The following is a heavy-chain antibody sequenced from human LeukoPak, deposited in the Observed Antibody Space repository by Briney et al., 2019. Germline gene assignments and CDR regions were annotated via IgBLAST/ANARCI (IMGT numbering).Heavy chain of an antibody. Sequence: PGGSLRLSCAASGFTFSSYGMHWVRQAPGKGLEWVAFIMYDGSNKYYADSVKGRFTISRDNSKNTLYLQMNSLSAEDTAVYYCAKGPYYYGSGSYYFDYWGQGTLVTVSS. CDR1: GFTFSSYG. V-gene: IGHV3-30*02. CDR2: IMYDGSNK. CDR3: AKGPYYYGSGSYYFDY. J-gene: IGHJ4*02. D-gene: IGHD3-10*01.